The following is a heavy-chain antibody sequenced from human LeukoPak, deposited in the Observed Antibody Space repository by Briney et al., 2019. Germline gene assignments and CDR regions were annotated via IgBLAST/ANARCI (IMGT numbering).Heavy chain of an antibody. D-gene: IGHD6-19*01. CDR2: IGSSGSSI. V-gene: IGHV3-11*01. J-gene: IGHJ6*02. CDR1: GFILSNYN. CDR3: ARDSGIAVVGYGMDV. Sequence: PGGSLRLSCAASGFILSNYNMNWLRQAPGKGLEWVSYIGSSGSSIYYADSVQGRFTLSRDNAKNSLSLQMNSLTAEDTAIYYCARDSGIAVVGYGMDVWGQGTTVTVSS.